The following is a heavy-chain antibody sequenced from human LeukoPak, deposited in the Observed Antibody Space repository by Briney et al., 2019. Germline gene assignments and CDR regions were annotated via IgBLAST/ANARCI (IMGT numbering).Heavy chain of an antibody. Sequence: GGSLRLSCAASGITFDDHAMNWVRQAPGKGLEWVSLISGDGAGTYYADSVKGRFTISRDNGRNSLYLQMNSLRSEDTALYYCVKIWGITPFDYWGQGTLVTVSP. D-gene: IGHD3-16*01. CDR2: ISGDGAGT. V-gene: IGHV3-43*02. CDR1: GITFDDHA. J-gene: IGHJ4*02. CDR3: VKIWGITPFDY.